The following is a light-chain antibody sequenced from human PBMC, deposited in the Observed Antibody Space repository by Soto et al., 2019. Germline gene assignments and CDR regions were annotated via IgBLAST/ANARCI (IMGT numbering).Light chain of an antibody. CDR2: FAS. CDR1: QSVSTN. J-gene: IGKJ1*01. Sequence: VMTPSPATLSVSPVERAALSCRASQSVSTNLAWYQQKPGQPPRLLIYFASTRATAVPARFTAGGSGTEFTLTISSLQSDDLAVYYCQQYDKWPRTFGQGTKVDIK. CDR3: QQYDKWPRT. V-gene: IGKV3-15*01.